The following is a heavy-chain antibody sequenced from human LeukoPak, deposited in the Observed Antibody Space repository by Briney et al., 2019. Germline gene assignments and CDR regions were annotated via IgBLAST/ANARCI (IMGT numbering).Heavy chain of an antibody. V-gene: IGHV3-7*01. CDR3: AREDHSNYNY. D-gene: IGHD4-11*01. J-gene: IGHJ4*02. CDR2: IKQDGGEN. Sequence: PGGSLRLSCAASGFPFSSYWMAWVRQAPGKGLEWVASIKQDGGENFYVDSVKGRFTISRDNAKNSLYLQMNSLRAEDTAVYYCAREDHSNYNYWGQGTLVTVSP. CDR1: GFPFSSYW.